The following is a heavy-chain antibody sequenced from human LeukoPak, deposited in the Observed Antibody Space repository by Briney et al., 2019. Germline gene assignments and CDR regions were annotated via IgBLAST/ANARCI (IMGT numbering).Heavy chain of an antibody. CDR2: ITPILGIA. J-gene: IGHJ4*02. CDR1: GGTFSSYA. CDR3: ARVGMDDGDYDW. D-gene: IGHD4-17*01. V-gene: IGHV1-69*04. Sequence: SVKVSCKASGGTFSSYAISWVRQAPGQGLEWMGRITPILGIANYAQKFQGRVTITADKSTSTVYMELSSLRSEDTAVYYCARVGMDDGDYDWWGQGTLVTVSS.